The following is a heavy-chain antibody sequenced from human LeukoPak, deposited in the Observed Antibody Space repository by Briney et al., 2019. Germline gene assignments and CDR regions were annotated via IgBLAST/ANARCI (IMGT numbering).Heavy chain of an antibody. CDR3: ARQVTLTRRFDP. CDR2: IYYSGST. CDR1: GFSISGYY. Sequence: SETLSLTCTVSGFSISGYYWSWLRQPPGKGLEWIGYIYYSGSTNYNPSLKSRVTISVDTSKNQFSLKLSSVTAADTAVYYCARQVTLTRRFDPWGQGTLVTVSS. D-gene: IGHD2-21*02. V-gene: IGHV4-59*08. J-gene: IGHJ5*02.